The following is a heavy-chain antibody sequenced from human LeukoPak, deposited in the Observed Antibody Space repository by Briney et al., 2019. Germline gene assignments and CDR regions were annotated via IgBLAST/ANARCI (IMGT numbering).Heavy chain of an antibody. D-gene: IGHD6-19*01. CDR1: GYSISSGYY. Sequence: SETLSLTCAVSGYSISSGYYWGWIRQPPGKGLEWIGSIYHSGSTYYNPSLKGRVTISVDTSKNQFPLKLSSVTAADTAVYYCARSRWLAHYYYYMDVWGKGTTVTVSS. CDR2: IYHSGST. V-gene: IGHV4-38-2*01. J-gene: IGHJ6*03. CDR3: ARSRWLAHYYYYMDV.